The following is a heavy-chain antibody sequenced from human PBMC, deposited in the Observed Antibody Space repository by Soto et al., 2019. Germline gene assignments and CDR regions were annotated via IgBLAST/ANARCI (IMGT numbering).Heavy chain of an antibody. CDR3: ATVRWELHDAFDI. D-gene: IGHD1-26*01. CDR2: IYHSGMT. V-gene: IGHV4-31*03. J-gene: IGHJ3*02. Sequence: QVQLQESGPGLVKSSQTLSLTCTVSGGSISTGGYYWSWIRQRPGRGLEWIGYIYHSGMTFSNPSLQSRVAISIDTSQNQFSPKLSSVTAADTAVYYCATVRWELHDAFDIWGHGTMVSVSS. CDR1: GGSISTGGYY.